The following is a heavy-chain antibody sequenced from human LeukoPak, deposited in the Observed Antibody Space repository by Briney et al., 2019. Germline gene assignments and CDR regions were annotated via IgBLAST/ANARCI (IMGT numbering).Heavy chain of an antibody. J-gene: IGHJ6*04. CDR3: ARDRWFGEYYYYGMDV. V-gene: IGHV3-21*01. Sequence: GGSLRLSCAASGSTFSSYSMNWVRQAPGKGLEWVSSISSSSSYIYYADSVKGRFTISRDNAKNSLYLQMNSLRAEDTAVYYCARDRWFGEYYYYGMDVWGKGTTATVSS. CDR2: ISSSSSYI. CDR1: GSTFSSYS. D-gene: IGHD3-10*01.